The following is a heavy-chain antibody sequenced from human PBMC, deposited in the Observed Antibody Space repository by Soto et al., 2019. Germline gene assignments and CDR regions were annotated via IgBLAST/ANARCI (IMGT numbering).Heavy chain of an antibody. Sequence: QVQLQESGPGLVKPSQTLSLTCSVSGGSISSGDYYWSWIRQPPGKGLEWIGYIYYSGSTYYNPSLKSRVTISVDTSKNQFSLKLSSVTAADTAVYYCARERVRTVREYYFDYCRQGTLVTVSS. D-gene: IGHD3-10*01. J-gene: IGHJ4*02. CDR1: GGSISSGDYY. CDR2: IYYSGST. V-gene: IGHV4-30-4*01. CDR3: ARERVRTVREYYFDY.